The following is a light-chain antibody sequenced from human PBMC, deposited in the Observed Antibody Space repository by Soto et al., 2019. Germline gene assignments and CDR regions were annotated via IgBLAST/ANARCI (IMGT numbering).Light chain of an antibody. J-gene: IGLJ3*02. Sequence: QSALTQPRSVSGSPGQSVTMSCTGTSRDVGGYSYVSWYQQHPGKAPKLVISDVSKRPSGVPDRFSGSKSGNTASLTISGLQAEDEADYYCCSYAGSYTRVFGGGTKLTVL. CDR2: DVS. CDR3: CSYAGSYTRV. CDR1: SRDVGGYSY. V-gene: IGLV2-11*01.